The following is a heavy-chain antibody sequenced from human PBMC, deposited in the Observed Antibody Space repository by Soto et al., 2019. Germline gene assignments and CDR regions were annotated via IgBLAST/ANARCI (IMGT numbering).Heavy chain of an antibody. D-gene: IGHD2-2*01. CDR1: GGSISSGDYY. J-gene: IGHJ5*02. Sequence: SETLSLTCTVSGGSISSGDYYWSWIRQPPGKGLEWIGYIYYSGSTYYNPSLKSRVTISVDTSKNQFSLKLSSVTAADTAVYYCARSYVLVPAAMHFFYRWFDPWGQGTLVTVSS. CDR3: ARSYVLVPAAMHFFYRWFDP. CDR2: IYYSGST. V-gene: IGHV4-30-4*01.